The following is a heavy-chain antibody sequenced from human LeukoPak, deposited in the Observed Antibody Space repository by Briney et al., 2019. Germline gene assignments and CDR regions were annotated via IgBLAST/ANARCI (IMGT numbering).Heavy chain of an antibody. CDR3: ARGNPIQLWLDYFDY. Sequence: GGSLRLSCAASGFTFSDYYMSWIRQAPGEGLEWVSYISSSSSTIYYADSVKGRFTISRDNAQNSLYLEMNSLRVEDTAVYYCARGNPIQLWLDYFDYWGQGTLVTVSS. J-gene: IGHJ4*02. CDR1: GFTFSDYY. V-gene: IGHV3-11*01. D-gene: IGHD5-18*01. CDR2: ISSSSSTI.